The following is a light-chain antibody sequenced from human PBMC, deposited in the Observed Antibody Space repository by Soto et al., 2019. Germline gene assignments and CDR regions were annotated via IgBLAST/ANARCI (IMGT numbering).Light chain of an antibody. CDR2: GAS. J-gene: IGKJ2*01. CDR3: QQYGSSSGYT. CDR1: QSISSTY. V-gene: IGKV3-20*01. Sequence: EIVLTQSPGTLSLSQGESATLSCRASQSISSTYLAWSQQKPGQAPRLLIYGASNRATGIPDRFSGSGSGTDFTLTISRLEPEDFAVYYCQQYGSSSGYTFGQGTKLEIK.